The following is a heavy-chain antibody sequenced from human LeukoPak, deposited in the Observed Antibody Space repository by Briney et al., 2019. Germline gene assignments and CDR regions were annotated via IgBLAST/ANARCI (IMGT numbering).Heavy chain of an antibody. J-gene: IGHJ5*02. D-gene: IGHD3-22*01. CDR3: PGYYYDSSRGFDL. CDR1: GFKFDDYG. CDR2: INWNGAWT. Sequence: PGGSLRLSCAASGFKFDDYGMSWVRQAPGKGLEWVCDINWNGAWTGYADSVKGRFTISRDNAKNSLYLQMNSLRAEDTALYYCPGYYYDSSRGFDLWGQGTLVTVSA. V-gene: IGHV3-20*04.